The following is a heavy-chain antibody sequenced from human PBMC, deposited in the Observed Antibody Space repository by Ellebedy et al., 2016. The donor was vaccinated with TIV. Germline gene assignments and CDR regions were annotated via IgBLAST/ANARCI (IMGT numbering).Heavy chain of an antibody. Sequence: GESLKISCKGPGYTFTNSWIGGVRQMPGKGLEWMGNIYPGDSNIRYSPYFQDQVTISADKSISTAYMQWNSLKASDTAIYYCTRYRSIAAGEYDSWGQGTLVTVSS. J-gene: IGHJ4*02. D-gene: IGHD6-13*01. V-gene: IGHV5-51*01. CDR2: IYPGDSNI. CDR3: TRYRSIAAGEYDS. CDR1: GYTFTNSW.